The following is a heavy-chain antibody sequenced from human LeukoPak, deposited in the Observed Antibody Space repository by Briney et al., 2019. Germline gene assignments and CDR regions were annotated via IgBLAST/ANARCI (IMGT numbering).Heavy chain of an antibody. CDR3: ARDRGTAAAGPDFDY. D-gene: IGHD6-13*01. V-gene: IGHV1-18*01. CDR1: GYTFTSYG. CDR2: ISAYNGNT. Sequence: ASVKVSCKASGYTFTSYGISWVRQAPGQGLEWMGWISAYNGNTNYAQKLQGRVTMTTDTSTSTAYMELGSLRSDDTAVYYCARDRGTAAAGPDFDYWGQGTLVTVSS. J-gene: IGHJ4*02.